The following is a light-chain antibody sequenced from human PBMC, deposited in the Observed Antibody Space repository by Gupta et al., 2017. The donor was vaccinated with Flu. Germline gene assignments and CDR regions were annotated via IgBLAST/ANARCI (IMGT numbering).Light chain of an antibody. J-gene: IGKJ1*01. CDR2: RAS. Sequence: EIVMTQSPATLSVSPGERATISCRASQSVSTNLAWYQQKRGQAPRLLIYRASTRATGIPARFSGSGSGTEFTLTISSLQSEDFAVYFCQQYNYLSGTFGQGTRVEIK. V-gene: IGKV3-15*01. CDR3: QQYNYLSGT. CDR1: QSVSTN.